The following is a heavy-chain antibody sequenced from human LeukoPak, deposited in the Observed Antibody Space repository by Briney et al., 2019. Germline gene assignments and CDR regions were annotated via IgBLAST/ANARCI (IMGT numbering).Heavy chain of an antibody. V-gene: IGHV3-7*01. J-gene: IGHJ4*02. Sequence: GGSLRLSCAASGFIFSSYWMSWVRQAPGKGLEWVANIKQDGSEKYYVDSVKGRFTISRDNSKNTLYLQMNSLRAEDTAVYYCAKAANWGSFDYWGQGTLVTISS. CDR2: IKQDGSEK. CDR3: AKAANWGSFDY. CDR1: GFIFSSYW. D-gene: IGHD7-27*01.